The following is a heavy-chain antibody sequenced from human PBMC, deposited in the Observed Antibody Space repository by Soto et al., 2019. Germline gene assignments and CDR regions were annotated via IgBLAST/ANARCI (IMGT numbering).Heavy chain of an antibody. D-gene: IGHD5-12*01. Sequence: SVNVSWKAFGWSLSNFGVSWVRQAPGQGLEWMGGIVPVFGRPNYAQRFRVRLTITADESTSTGYMELISLRSDDTAVYYCARERSGYNFWGQGTQVTGSS. CDR1: GWSLSNFG. CDR3: ARERSGYNF. J-gene: IGHJ4*02. V-gene: IGHV1-69*01. CDR2: IVPVFGRP.